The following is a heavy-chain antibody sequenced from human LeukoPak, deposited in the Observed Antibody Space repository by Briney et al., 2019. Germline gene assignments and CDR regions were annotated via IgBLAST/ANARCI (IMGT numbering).Heavy chain of an antibody. CDR2: MYTSGST. D-gene: IGHD6-19*01. CDR3: ARHDTVWLVGSSYFDY. Sequence: NPSGTLSLTCSVSGGSISSHYWSWIRQSAGKGLEWIGRMYTSGSTDYNPSFQSRVTFSVDTSKNQFALKLSSVTAADTAVYYCARHDTVWLVGSSYFDYWGQGTLVTVSS. CDR1: GGSISSHY. J-gene: IGHJ4*02. V-gene: IGHV4-4*07.